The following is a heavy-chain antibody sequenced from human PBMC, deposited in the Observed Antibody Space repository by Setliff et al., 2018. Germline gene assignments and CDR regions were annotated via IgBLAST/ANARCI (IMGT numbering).Heavy chain of an antibody. CDR3: ARKKTVYWYYGMDV. Sequence: PSETLSLTCAVYGGSFSGYYWSWIRQPPGKGLEWIGEINHSGSTHYNPSLKSRVTISVDTSKNQFSLKLSSVTAADTAVYYCARKKTVYWYYGMDVWGQGTTVTVSS. CDR2: INHSGST. D-gene: IGHD2-15*01. J-gene: IGHJ6*02. CDR1: GGSFSGYY. V-gene: IGHV4-34*01.